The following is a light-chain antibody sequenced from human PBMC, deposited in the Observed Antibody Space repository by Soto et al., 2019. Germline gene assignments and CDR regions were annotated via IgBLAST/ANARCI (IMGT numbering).Light chain of an antibody. CDR2: DAS. Sequence: EIVMTQSPATLSVSPGERATLSCRTSQSVSSNLAWYQQEPGQPPRLLIYDASTRATGIPARFGGSGSGTEFTLTISSLQSEDFAVYYCQQYHNWPPLTFGGGTKVEIK. V-gene: IGKV3-15*01. J-gene: IGKJ4*01. CDR1: QSVSSN. CDR3: QQYHNWPPLT.